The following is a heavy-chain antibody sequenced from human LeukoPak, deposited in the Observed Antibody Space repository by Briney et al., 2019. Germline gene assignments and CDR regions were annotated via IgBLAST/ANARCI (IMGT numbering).Heavy chain of an antibody. Sequence: SVKVSCKASGGTFSSYAISWVRQVPGQGLEWMGRIIPILGIANYAQKFQGRVTITAGKSTSTAYMELSSLRSEDTAVYYCAGDRGSYCSSTSCYTAPGMDVWGQGTTVTVSS. CDR1: GGTFSSYA. CDR3: AGDRGSYCSSTSCYTAPGMDV. J-gene: IGHJ6*02. CDR2: IIPILGIA. V-gene: IGHV1-69*04. D-gene: IGHD2-2*02.